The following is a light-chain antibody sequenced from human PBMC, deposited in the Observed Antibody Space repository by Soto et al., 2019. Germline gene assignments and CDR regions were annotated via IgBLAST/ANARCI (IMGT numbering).Light chain of an antibody. CDR3: QQYDSSPIT. V-gene: IGKV3-20*01. CDR1: QSLSSAY. CDR2: GTS. J-gene: IGKJ5*01. Sequence: EIVLTQSPGTLSLSPGERATLSCRASQSLSSAYLAWYQQKPGQAPRLLIYGTSSRATDIPDRFSGSGSGTDFTLTISRLEPDDFAVYSCQQYDSSPITFGQGTRLEIK.